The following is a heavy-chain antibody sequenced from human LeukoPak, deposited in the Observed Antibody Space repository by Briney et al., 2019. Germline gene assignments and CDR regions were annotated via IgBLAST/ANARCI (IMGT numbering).Heavy chain of an antibody. CDR3: ARVGYCGGDCYSFDY. CDR1: GYTFTGYY. J-gene: IGHJ4*02. Sequence: ASVKVSCKASGYTFTGYYMHWVRQAPGQGLEWMGWINPNSGGTNYAQKFQGWVTMTRDTSISTAYMELSRLRSDDTAVYYCARVGYCGGDCYSFDYWGQGTLVTVSS. V-gene: IGHV1-2*04. CDR2: INPNSGGT. D-gene: IGHD2-21*02.